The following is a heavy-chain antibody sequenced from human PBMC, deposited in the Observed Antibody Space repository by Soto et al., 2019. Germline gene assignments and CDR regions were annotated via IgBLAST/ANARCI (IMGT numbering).Heavy chain of an antibody. CDR1: GFTFSSYS. CDR3: ARDREDGYYYYYYMDV. Sequence: GGSLRLSCAASGFTFSSYSMNWVRQAPGKGLEWVSSISSSSSYIYYADSVKGRFTISRDNAKNSLYLQMNSLRAEDTAVYYCARDREDGYYYYYYMDVWGKGTTVTVSS. V-gene: IGHV3-21*01. CDR2: ISSSSSYI. J-gene: IGHJ6*03.